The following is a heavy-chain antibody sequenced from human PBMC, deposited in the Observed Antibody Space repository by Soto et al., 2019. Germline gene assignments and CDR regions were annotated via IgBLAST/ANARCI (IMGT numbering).Heavy chain of an antibody. CDR2: IYYSGST. V-gene: IGHV4-59*01. CDR1: GGSISSYY. CDR3: ARGRPWELYDY. Sequence: QLQESGPGLVKPSETLSLTCTVSGGSISSYYWSWIRQPPGKGLEWIGYIYYSGSTNYNPSLTSRVTISVDTSKNQFSLRLTSMTAADTAVYYCARGRPWELYDYWGQGAPVTVSS. D-gene: IGHD1-26*01. J-gene: IGHJ4*02.